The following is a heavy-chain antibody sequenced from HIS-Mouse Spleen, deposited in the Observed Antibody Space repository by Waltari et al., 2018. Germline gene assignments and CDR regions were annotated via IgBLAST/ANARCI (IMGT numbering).Heavy chain of an antibody. D-gene: IGHD6-19*01. CDR1: GFTFSSHG. CDR3: AKEDGSGWGRLGY. J-gene: IGHJ4*02. CDR2: ISYDGSNK. V-gene: IGHV3-30*18. Sequence: QVQLVESGGGVVQPGRSLRLSWAASGFTFSSHGMHWVRQAPGKGLEWVAVISYDGSNKYYADSVKGRFTISRDNSKNTLYLQMNSLRAEDTAVYYCAKEDGSGWGRLGYWGKGTLVTVSS.